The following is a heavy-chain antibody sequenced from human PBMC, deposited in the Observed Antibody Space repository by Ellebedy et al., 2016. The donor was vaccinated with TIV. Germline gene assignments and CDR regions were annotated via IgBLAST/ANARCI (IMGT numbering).Heavy chain of an antibody. Sequence: PGGSLRLSCAASGFTFSSFSMNWVRQAPGKGLEWVSAISGSGGSTYYADSVKGRFSISRDNSKNTLYLQMNSLRAEDTAVYYCAKDRASFTSFGVVMPSPDVWGQGTTVTVSS. V-gene: IGHV3-23*01. CDR3: AKDRASFTSFGVVMPSPDV. CDR1: GFTFSSFS. D-gene: IGHD3-3*01. CDR2: ISGSGGST. J-gene: IGHJ6*02.